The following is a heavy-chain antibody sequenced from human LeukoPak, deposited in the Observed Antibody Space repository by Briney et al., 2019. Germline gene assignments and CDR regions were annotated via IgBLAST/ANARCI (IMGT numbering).Heavy chain of an antibody. V-gene: IGHV3-23*01. Sequence: GGSLRLSCAASGFTFSNYAMSWVRQAPGKGLEWVSTISDSGGSTYYADSVKGRFTIPRDNSKNTLFLQMNSLRAEDTAVYYCAKGDTSGWYGNFDYWGQGILVTVSS. D-gene: IGHD6-19*01. CDR1: GFTFSNYA. J-gene: IGHJ4*02. CDR3: AKGDTSGWYGNFDY. CDR2: ISDSGGST.